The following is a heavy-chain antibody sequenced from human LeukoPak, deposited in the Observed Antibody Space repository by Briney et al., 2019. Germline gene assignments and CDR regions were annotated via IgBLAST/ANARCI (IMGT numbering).Heavy chain of an antibody. J-gene: IGHJ4*02. V-gene: IGHV4-59*08. CDR2: IYYSGST. Sequence: SETLSLTCTVSGGSISSYYWSWIRQPPGKGLEWIGYIYYSGSTDYNPSLKSRVTISVDTSKNQFSLKLSSVTAADTAVYYCARGEWSSSGYFDYWGQGTLVTVSS. CDR3: ARGEWSSSGYFDY. D-gene: IGHD3-22*01. CDR1: GGSISSYY.